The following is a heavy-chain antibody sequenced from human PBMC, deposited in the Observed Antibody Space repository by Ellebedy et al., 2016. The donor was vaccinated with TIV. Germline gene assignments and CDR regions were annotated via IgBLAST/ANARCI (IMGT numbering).Heavy chain of an antibody. CDR3: AREIVDIVSTDWCFDL. CDR1: GFTFSRYD. CDR2: IGAGSDA. D-gene: IGHD5/OR15-5a*01. J-gene: IGHJ2*01. Sequence: PGGSLRLSCAASGFTFSRYDFHWVRQATGKGLEWVSAIGAGSDAYYEGSVKGRFTISRENAQNSLYLQMNNLRDGETAVYYCAREIVDIVSTDWCFDLWGRGTLVTVAS. V-gene: IGHV3-13*01.